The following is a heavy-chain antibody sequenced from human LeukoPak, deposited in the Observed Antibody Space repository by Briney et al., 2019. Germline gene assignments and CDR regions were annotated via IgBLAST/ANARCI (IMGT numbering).Heavy chain of an antibody. CDR1: GGSFSGYY. Sequence: SETLSLTCAVYGGSFSGYYWSWIRQPPGKGLEWIGEINHSGSTNYNPSLKSRVTMSVDTSKNQFSLKLSSVTAADTAVYYCAREGDDYGGPANNWGQGTLVTVSS. CDR3: AREGDDYGGPANN. D-gene: IGHD4-23*01. V-gene: IGHV4-34*01. CDR2: INHSGST. J-gene: IGHJ4*02.